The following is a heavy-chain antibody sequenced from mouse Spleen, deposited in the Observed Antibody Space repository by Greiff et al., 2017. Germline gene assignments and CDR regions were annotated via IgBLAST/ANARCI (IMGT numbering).Heavy chain of an antibody. V-gene: IGHV14-4*01. CDR2: IDPENGDT. CDR3: TTGATVVATKYYFDY. Sequence: EVHLVESGAELVRPGASVKLSCTASGFNIKDDYMHWVKQRPEQGLEWIGWIDPENGDTEYASKFQGKATITADTSSNTAYLQLSSLTSEDTAVYYCTTGATVVATKYYFDYWGQGTTLTVSS. D-gene: IGHD1-1*01. CDR1: GFNIKDDY. J-gene: IGHJ2*01.